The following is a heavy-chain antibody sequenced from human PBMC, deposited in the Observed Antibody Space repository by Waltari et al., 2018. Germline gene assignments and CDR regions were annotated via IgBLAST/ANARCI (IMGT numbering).Heavy chain of an antibody. CDR1: GYTFTNYW. CDR3: ARTSVQDQYFMDV. V-gene: IGHV5-10-1*01. J-gene: IGHJ6*03. CDR2: IDPSDSYT. Sequence: EEQLVQSGAEVKKPGESLTISCNGSGYTFTNYWITWVRQMPGKGLEWMGRIDPSDSYTNYSPSFQGHVTISTDWSTSTAYLQWSSLTASDTAIYYCARTSVQDQYFMDVWGKGTTVTVSS. D-gene: IGHD2-2*01.